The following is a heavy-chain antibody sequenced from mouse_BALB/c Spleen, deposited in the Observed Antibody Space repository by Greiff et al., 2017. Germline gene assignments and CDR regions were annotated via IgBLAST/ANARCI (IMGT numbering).Heavy chain of an antibody. CDR2: INPSSGYT. CDR3: ARRAYYGSSYAMDY. CDR1: GYTFTSYT. J-gene: IGHJ4*01. D-gene: IGHD1-1*01. Sequence: VQLQQSGAELARPGASVKMSCKASGYTFTSYTMHWVNQRPGQGLEWIGYINPSSGYTNYNQKFKDKATLTADKSSSTAYMQLSSLTSEDSAVYYCARRAYYGSSYAMDYWGQGTSVTVSS. V-gene: IGHV1-4*01.